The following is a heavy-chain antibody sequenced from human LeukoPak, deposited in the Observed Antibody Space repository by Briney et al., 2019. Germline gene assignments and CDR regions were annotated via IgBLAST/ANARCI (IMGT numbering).Heavy chain of an antibody. D-gene: IGHD2-15*01. Sequence: GGSLRLSCAASGFTFSSYWMNCVRQAPGKGLEWVANIKQDGSEKYYVDSVKGRFTISRDNAKNSLSLQMNSLRAEDTALYYCARGPYCSGGSCYSWYGNFGYWGQGTLVTVSS. J-gene: IGHJ4*02. CDR3: ARGPYCSGGSCYSWYGNFGY. CDR2: IKQDGSEK. CDR1: GFTFSSYW. V-gene: IGHV3-7*01.